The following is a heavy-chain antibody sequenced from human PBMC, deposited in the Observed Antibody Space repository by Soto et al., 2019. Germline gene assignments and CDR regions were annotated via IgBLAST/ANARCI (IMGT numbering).Heavy chain of an antibody. CDR2: VYYSGST. J-gene: IGHJ3*02. Sequence: SETLSLTCTLSGDSITWSSCYWGWIRQPPGKGLEWVGDVYYSGSTYYNPSLKSRLTMSIDTSKGQFSLKLSSVTAADTAVYYCARLQGGAFDTWGQGSMVTVSS. D-gene: IGHD2-15*01. CDR1: GDSITWSSCY. V-gene: IGHV4-39*01. CDR3: ARLQGGAFDT.